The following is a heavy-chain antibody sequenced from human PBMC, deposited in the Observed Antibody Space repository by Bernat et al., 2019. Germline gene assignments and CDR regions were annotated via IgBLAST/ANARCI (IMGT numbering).Heavy chain of an antibody. Sequence: EVQLLESGGGLVQPGGSLRLSCAASGFTFSSYAMSWVRQAPGKGLEWDSAISGSGGSTYYVDSVKGRFTISRDNSKNTLYLQMNSLRAEDTAVYYCAKAAAYYDILTGYYYYYYYMDVWGKGTTVTVSS. V-gene: IGHV3-23*01. J-gene: IGHJ6*03. D-gene: IGHD3-9*01. CDR3: AKAAAYYDILTGYYYYYYYMDV. CDR1: GFTFSSYA. CDR2: ISGSGGST.